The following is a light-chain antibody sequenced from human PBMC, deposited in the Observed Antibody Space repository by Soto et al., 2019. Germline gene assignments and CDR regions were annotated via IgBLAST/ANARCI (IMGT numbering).Light chain of an antibody. CDR3: QQYNNWPPRT. V-gene: IGKV3-15*01. J-gene: IGKJ5*01. Sequence: ETVMTQSPATLSVSPGERATLSCRASQSVSSNLAWYQQKPGQAPRLLIYGASTRATGIPARFSGSGSGTEFNLTISSLQSEDFAIYYCQQYNNWPPRTFGQGTRLEIK. CDR1: QSVSSN. CDR2: GAS.